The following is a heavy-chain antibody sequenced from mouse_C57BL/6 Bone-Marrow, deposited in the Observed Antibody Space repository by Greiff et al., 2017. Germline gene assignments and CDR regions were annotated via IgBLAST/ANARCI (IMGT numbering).Heavy chain of an antibody. CDR1: GYSFTSYY. CDR2: IYPGSGNT. D-gene: IGHD1-1*01. V-gene: IGHV1-66*01. J-gene: IGHJ2*01. Sequence: VKLMESGPELVKPGASVKISCKASGYSFTSYYIHWVKQRPGQGLEWIGRIYPGSGNTKYNEKFKGKATLTAYTSSSTAYMQLSSLTSEDAAVYYCARTTRFDYWGQGTTLTVSS. CDR3: ARTTRFDY.